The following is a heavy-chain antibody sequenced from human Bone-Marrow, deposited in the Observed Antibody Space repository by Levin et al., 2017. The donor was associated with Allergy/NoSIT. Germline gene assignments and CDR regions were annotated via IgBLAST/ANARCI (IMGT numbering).Heavy chain of an antibody. CDR2: VNCGNGQT. Sequence: AASVKVSCKASGYTFTWNAVQWVRQAPGQGLEWMGWVNCGNGQTKYSKKFQDRVTITRDTSASTVSMEMSSLTSEDTAVYYCARGIWSGTRQAYYFDYWGQGTLVTVSS. J-gene: IGHJ4*02. CDR1: GYTFTWNA. D-gene: IGHD3-3*01. CDR3: ARGIWSGTRQAYYFDY. V-gene: IGHV1-3*01.